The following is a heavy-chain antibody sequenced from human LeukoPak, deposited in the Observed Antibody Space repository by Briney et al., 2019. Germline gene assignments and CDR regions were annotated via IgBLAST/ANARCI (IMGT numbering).Heavy chain of an antibody. CDR2: IIPIFGTA. CDR3: AREGSSSSTSTFDY. V-gene: IGHV1-69*13. CDR1: GGTFSSYA. J-gene: IGHJ4*02. D-gene: IGHD6-6*01. Sequence: EASVKVSCTASGGTFSSYAISWVRQAPGQGLEWMGGIIPIFGTANYAQKFQGRVTITADESTSTAYMELSSLRSEDTAVYYCAREGSSSSTSTFDYWGQGTLVTVSS.